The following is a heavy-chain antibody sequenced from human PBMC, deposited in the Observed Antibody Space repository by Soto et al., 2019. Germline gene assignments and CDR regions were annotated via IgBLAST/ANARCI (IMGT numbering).Heavy chain of an antibody. J-gene: IGHJ2*01. D-gene: IGHD3-9*01. CDR3: ARSTISYWYFDL. CDR2: INPSGGST. Sequence: QVQLVQSGAEVKKPGASVKVSCKASGYTFTSYYMHWVRQAPGQGLEWMGIINPSGGSTSYAKKFQGRVTMTRDTSTSTVYMELSSLRSEDTAVYYCARSTISYWYFDLWGRGTLVTVSS. V-gene: IGHV1-46*01. CDR1: GYTFTSYY.